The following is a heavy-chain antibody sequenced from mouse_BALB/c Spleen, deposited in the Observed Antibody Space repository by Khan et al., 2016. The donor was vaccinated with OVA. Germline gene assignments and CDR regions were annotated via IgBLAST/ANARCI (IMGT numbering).Heavy chain of an antibody. D-gene: IGHD2-10*01. V-gene: IGHV9-3-1*01. CDR1: GYTFRNFG. CDR3: ARPPYFSDPMAY. Sequence: QIQLVQSGPELKKPGETVKISCQASGYTFRNFGMNWVKHAPGKGLEWMGWINTYSGEPTYAEAFKGRFAFSLETSASTPYLQINNLKDEDAATYCCARPPYFSDPMAYWGQGTSVTVSA. J-gene: IGHJ4*01. CDR2: INTYSGEP.